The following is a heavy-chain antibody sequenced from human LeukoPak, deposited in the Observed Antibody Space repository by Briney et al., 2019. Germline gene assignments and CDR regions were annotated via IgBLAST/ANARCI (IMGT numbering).Heavy chain of an antibody. CDR3: ASPRDVVVVVAATAGYFDL. D-gene: IGHD2-15*01. V-gene: IGHV4-30-4*01. CDR2: IYHSGST. J-gene: IGHJ2*01. CDR1: NDSISGGNYY. Sequence: SETLSLTCTVSNDSISGGNYYWSWIRQPPGKGLEWIGYIYHSGSTFYNPSLKNRVTISVDTSKNQFSLKLTSVTAADTAVYYCASPRDVVVVVAATAGYFDLWGRGTLVTVSS.